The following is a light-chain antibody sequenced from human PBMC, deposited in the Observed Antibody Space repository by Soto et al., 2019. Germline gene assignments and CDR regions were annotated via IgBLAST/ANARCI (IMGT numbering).Light chain of an antibody. CDR3: QKYNSAPST. J-gene: IGKJ1*01. CDR1: QGIHNF. V-gene: IGKV1-27*01. CDR2: AAS. Sequence: DIQITQSPSSLSASVGDRVTITCRASQGIHNFLAWYQQRPGKVPKLLIYAASTLQSGVPSRFSGSGSGTDFTLTISSLQPEDVATYYCQKYNSAPSTFGQGTKVDIK.